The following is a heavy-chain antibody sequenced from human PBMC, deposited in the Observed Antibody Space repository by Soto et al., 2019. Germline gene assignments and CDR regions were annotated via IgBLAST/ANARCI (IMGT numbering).Heavy chain of an antibody. CDR1: GFTFSSYG. J-gene: IGHJ4*02. CDR3: AKLGNQYRGSYSTYFDY. D-gene: IGHD1-26*01. CDR2: ISYDGSNK. Sequence: QVQLVESGGGVVQPGRSLRLSCAASGFTFSSYGMHWVRQAPGKGLEWVAVISYDGSNKYYADSVKGRFTISRDNSKNTLYLQMNSLRAEDTAVYYCAKLGNQYRGSYSTYFDYWGQGTLVTVSS. V-gene: IGHV3-30*18.